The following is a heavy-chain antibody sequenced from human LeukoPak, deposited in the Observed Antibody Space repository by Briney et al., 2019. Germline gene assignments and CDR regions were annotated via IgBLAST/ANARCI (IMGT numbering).Heavy chain of an antibody. CDR1: GFTFSSYG. CDR3: ARSTPYGDYLFGGHDY. V-gene: IGHV4-59*01. D-gene: IGHD4-17*01. J-gene: IGHJ4*02. CDR2: IYHSGST. Sequence: GSLRLSCAASGFTFSSYGMHWVRQAPGKGLEWMGYIYHSGSTNYKPSLKSRVTISVDTSKNQFSLKLSSVTAADTAVYYCARSTPYGDYLFGGHDYWGQGTLVTVSS.